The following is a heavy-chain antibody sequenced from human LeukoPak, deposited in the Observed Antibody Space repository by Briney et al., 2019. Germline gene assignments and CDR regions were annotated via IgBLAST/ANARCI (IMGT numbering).Heavy chain of an antibody. V-gene: IGHV3-13*01. CDR3: ARSRRSDNYQGDAFDL. D-gene: IGHD1-1*01. CDR2: IGISGDT. CDR1: EFAFNRSV. J-gene: IGHJ3*01. Sequence: GGSLRLSCAASEFAFNRSVVHWVRQAIGKGLEWVSAIGISGDTYYSDSVRGRFVVSRENARNSMFLQMSSPRVGDTAVYYCARSRRSDNYQGDAFDLWGQGTVVIVSS.